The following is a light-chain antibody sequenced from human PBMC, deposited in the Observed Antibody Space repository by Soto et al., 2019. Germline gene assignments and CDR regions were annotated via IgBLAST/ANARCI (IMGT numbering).Light chain of an antibody. CDR2: GAS. V-gene: IGKV3-15*01. CDR1: QSVSSN. Sequence: EIVMTQSPATLSVSPGERATLSCRASQSVSSNLAWYQQKPGQAPRLLIYGASTRATDIPTRFSGSGSGTEFTLTITGLQSEDFAVYYCQQYNNWPWTFGQGTKVDIK. CDR3: QQYNNWPWT. J-gene: IGKJ1*01.